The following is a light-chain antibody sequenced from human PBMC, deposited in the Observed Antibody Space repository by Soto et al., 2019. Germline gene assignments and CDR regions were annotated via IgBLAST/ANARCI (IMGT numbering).Light chain of an antibody. Sequence: DIQMTQSPSSLSASVGDRVTITCRASQGISRFLNWYQQKPGKAPKVLIYAASNLESGVPSRFSGSGSGTDFSLTLSSLQPGDFGTYFCQETFTTPYTFGQGTKLEIK. CDR1: QGISRF. V-gene: IGKV1-39*01. CDR2: AAS. J-gene: IGKJ2*01. CDR3: QETFTTPYT.